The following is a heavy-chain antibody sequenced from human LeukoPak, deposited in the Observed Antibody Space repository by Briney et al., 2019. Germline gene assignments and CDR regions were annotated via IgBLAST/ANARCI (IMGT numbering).Heavy chain of an antibody. J-gene: IGHJ6*02. D-gene: IGHD3-9*01. V-gene: IGHV3-74*01. CDR2: INGDGSNI. CDR1: GVTFSSYW. Sequence: GGSLRLSCVASGVTFSSYWMHWVRQDPRKGLVWVSRINGDGSNINYADPVRGRFPISRDNAKNTLYLQMNTLRVEDTAVYYCARDLMDYDVSTGLHHYYMDVWGQGTTVTVSS. CDR3: ARDLMDYDVSTGLHHYYMDV.